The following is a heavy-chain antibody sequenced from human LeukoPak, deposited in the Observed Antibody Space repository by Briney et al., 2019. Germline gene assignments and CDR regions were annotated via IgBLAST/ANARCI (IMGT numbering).Heavy chain of an antibody. Sequence: GCLRLSSAPSGVTSTGDTMRAGRATPGKGLEWVSAICGGGYITYDAGSVRGRFTISRDNSKNTLYVQMNSLRVEDTAVYYCAKDSLLGGSYWRPFDYWGQGTLVTVSS. CDR2: ICGGGYIT. CDR1: GVTSTGDT. D-gene: IGHD1-26*01. J-gene: IGHJ4*02. CDR3: AKDSLLGGSYWRPFDY. V-gene: IGHV3-23*01.